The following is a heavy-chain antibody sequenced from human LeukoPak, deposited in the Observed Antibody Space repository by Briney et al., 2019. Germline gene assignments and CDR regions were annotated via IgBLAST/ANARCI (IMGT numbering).Heavy chain of an antibody. Sequence: PGGSLRLSCAASGFTFSSYSMNWVRQAPGKGLEWVSYISSSSSTIYYADSVKGRFTISRDNAKNSLYLQMNSLRDEDTAVYYGARVGDGRGGYDPIPFDYWGQGTLVTVSS. CDR2: ISSSSSTI. CDR3: ARVGDGRGGYDPIPFDY. CDR1: GFTFSSYS. D-gene: IGHD5-12*01. V-gene: IGHV3-48*02. J-gene: IGHJ4*02.